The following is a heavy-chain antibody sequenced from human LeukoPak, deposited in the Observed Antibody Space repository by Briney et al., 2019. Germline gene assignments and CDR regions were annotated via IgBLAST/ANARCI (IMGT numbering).Heavy chain of an antibody. CDR2: ISSDGSIA. CDR3: ARADYGGNSDFHY. CDR1: GFTFTTYW. V-gene: IGHV3-74*01. J-gene: IGHJ4*02. D-gene: IGHD4-23*01. Sequence: AGGSLRLSCAESGFTFTTYWMHWVRQAPGKGLVWVSRISSDGSIAINADSVEGRFTVSRDNAKNTLYLQMNSLRVEDTAVYYCARADYGGNSDFHYWGQGTLVTVSS.